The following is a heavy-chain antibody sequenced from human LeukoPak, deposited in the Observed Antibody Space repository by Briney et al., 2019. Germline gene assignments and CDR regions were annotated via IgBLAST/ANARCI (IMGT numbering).Heavy chain of an antibody. CDR3: LLIAALSKTY. Sequence: GGSLRLSCAASGFTFSSYAMSWVRQAPGKGLEWVSTISGGGSSTDYADSVKGRFTISRDNSKNTLYVQMNSLRAEDTAVYYCLLIAALSKTYWGQGALVTVSS. J-gene: IGHJ4*02. V-gene: IGHV3-23*01. CDR1: GFTFSSYA. D-gene: IGHD6-13*01. CDR2: ISGGGSST.